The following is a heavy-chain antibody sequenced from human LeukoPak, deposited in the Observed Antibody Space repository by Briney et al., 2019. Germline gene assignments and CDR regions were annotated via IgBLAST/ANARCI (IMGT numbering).Heavy chain of an antibody. CDR3: AKMGVYSSSWYPGYFDY. D-gene: IGHD6-13*01. V-gene: IGHV4-39*07. J-gene: IGHJ4*02. CDR2: IYYSGST. Sequence: SETLSLTCTVPGGSISSNNYYWGWIRQPPGKGLEWIGSIYYSGSTYYNPSLKSRVTISVDTSKNQFSLKLSSVTAVDTAMYYCAKMGVYSSSWYPGYFDYWGQGTLVTVSS. CDR1: GGSISSNNYY.